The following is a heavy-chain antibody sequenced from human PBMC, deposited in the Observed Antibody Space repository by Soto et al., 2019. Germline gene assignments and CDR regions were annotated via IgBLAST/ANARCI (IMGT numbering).Heavy chain of an antibody. CDR3: AKGTTVTPWRYLDL. Sequence: QEHLVESGGGVVQPGRSLRLSCAAARFTFSSYGMHWVRQAPGKGLEWMAVVSYDGDYKNYADSVKGRFTISRDNSKNTLYLQMDSLRAEDTAVYYCAKGTTVTPWRYLDLWGPGTLVTVSS. V-gene: IGHV3-30*18. D-gene: IGHD4-17*01. CDR1: RFTFSSYG. J-gene: IGHJ2*01. CDR2: VSYDGDYK.